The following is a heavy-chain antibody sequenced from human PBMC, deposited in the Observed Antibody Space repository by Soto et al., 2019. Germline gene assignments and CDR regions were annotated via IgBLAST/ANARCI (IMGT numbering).Heavy chain of an antibody. D-gene: IGHD3-10*01. CDR3: VKQTGSGSYYNAGSGGHFDS. CDR2: ISFDGRNS. Sequence: GGSLRVSCAAAGFTFNNYVGRWVRQAPGKGLEWVVVISFDGRNSYYLDSVKGRFTISRDNSKNTLYLDMTSLRPEDTAIYYCVKQTGSGSYYNAGSGGHFDSWGQGILVTVSS. V-gene: IGHV3-30*18. CDR1: GFTFNNYV. J-gene: IGHJ4*02.